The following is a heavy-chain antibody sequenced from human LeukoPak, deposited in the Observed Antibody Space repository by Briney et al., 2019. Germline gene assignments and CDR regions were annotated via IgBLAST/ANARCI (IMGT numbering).Heavy chain of an antibody. V-gene: IGHV4-39*01. D-gene: IGHD3-3*01. Sequence: PSETLSLTCTVSGGSISSSSYYWGWIRQPPGTGLEWIGSIYYSGSTYYNPSLKSRVTISVDTSKNQFSLKLSSVTAADTAVYYCARQRTYYDFWSGYYPSTDFDYWGQGTLVTVSS. J-gene: IGHJ4*02. CDR3: ARQRTYYDFWSGYYPSTDFDY. CDR2: IYYSGST. CDR1: GGSISSSSYY.